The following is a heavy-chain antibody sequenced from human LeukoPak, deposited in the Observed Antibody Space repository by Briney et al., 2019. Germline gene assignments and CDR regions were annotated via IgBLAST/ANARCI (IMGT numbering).Heavy chain of an antibody. CDR1: GFSITSGYY. J-gene: IGHJ4*02. CDR3: ARRLSGTYDHFDC. V-gene: IGHV4-38-2*01. Sequence: SETLSLTCAVSGFSITSGYYWDWIRQHPGTGLEWIGSIYYSGSTYFNPSLKSRVTISIDTSKNQFSLKLSSVTAADTALYYCARRLSGTYDHFDCWGQGTLVTVSP. CDR2: IYYSGST. D-gene: IGHD1-26*01.